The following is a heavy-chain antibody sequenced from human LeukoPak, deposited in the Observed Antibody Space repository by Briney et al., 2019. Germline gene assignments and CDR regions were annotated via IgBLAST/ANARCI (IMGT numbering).Heavy chain of an antibody. D-gene: IGHD4-17*01. V-gene: IGHV4-31*03. Sequence: SQTLSLTCTLSGGSITSGRYYWTWIRQHPQRGLEWIGYVSYSGSTNYNSSLKSRLTISVDTSKNQFSLKLSSMTAADTAVYYCATYSTVTTGFDIWGQGTMVTVSS. J-gene: IGHJ3*02. CDR1: GGSITSGRYY. CDR3: ATYSTVTTGFDI. CDR2: VSYSGST.